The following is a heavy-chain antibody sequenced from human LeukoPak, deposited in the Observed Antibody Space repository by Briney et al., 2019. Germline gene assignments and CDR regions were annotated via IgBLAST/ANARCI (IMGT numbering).Heavy chain of an antibody. CDR3: AKDKTPIYSYGYYDY. J-gene: IGHJ4*02. CDR1: GFTFSTYA. CDR2: TSSSGSNT. V-gene: IGHV3-23*01. Sequence: GGSLRLSCAASGFTFSTYAMSWVRQAPGKGLEWVSATSSSGSNTYYADSVKGRFIISRDNSKNTLYLQMNSLRAEDTAVYYCAKDKTPIYSYGYYDYWGQGTLVTVSS. D-gene: IGHD5-18*01.